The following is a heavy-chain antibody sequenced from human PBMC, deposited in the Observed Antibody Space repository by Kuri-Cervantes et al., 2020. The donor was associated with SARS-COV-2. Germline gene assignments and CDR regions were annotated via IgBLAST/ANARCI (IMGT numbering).Heavy chain of an antibody. D-gene: IGHD3-3*01. CDR1: GFTFGDYA. V-gene: IGHV3-49*04. CDR2: IRSKAFGGTT. J-gene: IGHJ4*02. CDR3: TRDRFGVVISYDY. Sequence: GESLKISCTASGFTFGDYAMSWVRQAPGKGLEWVGFIRSKAFGGTTEYAASVQGRFTISREDSKNIAYLEMNSLKTEDTAVYFCTRDRFGVVISYDYWGQGTLVTVSS.